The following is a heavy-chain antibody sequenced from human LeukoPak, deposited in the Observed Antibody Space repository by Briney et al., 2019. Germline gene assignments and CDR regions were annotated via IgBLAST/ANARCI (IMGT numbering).Heavy chain of an antibody. D-gene: IGHD5-18*01. J-gene: IGHJ4*02. V-gene: IGHV1-2*02. CDR1: GYTFTGYY. CDR2: INPNSGGT. CDR3: AREGVTYANTAVDTAMVVSPY. Sequence: ASVKVSCKASGYTFTGYYMHWVRQAPGQGLEWMGWINPNSGGTNCAQKFQGRVTMTRDTSINTAYMELSSLRSDDTAVYYCAREGVTYANTAVDTAMVVSPYWGQGTLVTVSS.